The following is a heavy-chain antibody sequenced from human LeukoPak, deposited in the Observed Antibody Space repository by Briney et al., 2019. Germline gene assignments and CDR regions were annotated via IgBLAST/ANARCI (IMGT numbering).Heavy chain of an antibody. J-gene: IGHJ4*02. CDR2: IYYSGST. V-gene: IGHV4-39*01. D-gene: IGHD3-10*01. CDR3: ARHVSVTMVRGVIIDY. CDR1: GGSISSSSYY. Sequence: PSETLSLTCTVSGGSISSSSYYWGWIRQPPGKGLEWTGSIYYSGSTYYNPSLKSRVTMSVDTSKNQFSLKLSSVTAADTAVYYCARHVSVTMVRGVIIDYWGQGTLVTVSS.